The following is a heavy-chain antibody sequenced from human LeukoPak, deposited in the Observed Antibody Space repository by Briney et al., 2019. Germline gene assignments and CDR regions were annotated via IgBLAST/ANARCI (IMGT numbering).Heavy chain of an antibody. V-gene: IGHV3-23*01. D-gene: IGHD2-15*01. CDR1: GFTFSSYA. CDR3: AKVGPRCSGGSCYSRYYFDY. J-gene: IGHJ4*02. Sequence: GGSLRLSCAASGFTFSSYAMSWVRQAPGQGLEWVSAISGSGGSTYYADSVKGRFTISRDNSKNTLYLQMNSLRAEDTAVYYCAKVGPRCSGGSCYSRYYFDYWGQGTLVTVSS. CDR2: ISGSGGST.